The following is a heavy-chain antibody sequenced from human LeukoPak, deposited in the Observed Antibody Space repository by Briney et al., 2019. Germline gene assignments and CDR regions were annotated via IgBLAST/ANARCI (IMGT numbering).Heavy chain of an antibody. J-gene: IGHJ5*02. CDR1: GGFISSGRYH. CDR3: ARDVLLRWHTNVDAFDT. V-gene: IGHV4-61*02. CDR2: IYTSGST. Sequence: PSETLSLTCTVSGGFISSGRYHWSWLRQPAGKGLEWIGRIYTSGSTNYNPSLKSRVTISVDMSKNQFSLKLSSVTAADTAVYYCARDVLLRWHTNVDAFDTWGQGSLVTVSS. D-gene: IGHD4-23*01.